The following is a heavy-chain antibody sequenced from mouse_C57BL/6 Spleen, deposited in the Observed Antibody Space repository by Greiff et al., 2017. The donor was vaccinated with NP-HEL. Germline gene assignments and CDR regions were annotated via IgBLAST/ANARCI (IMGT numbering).Heavy chain of an antibody. CDR2: ISSGGSYT. CDR3: ARHSSSYEDYFDY. Sequence: EVHLVESGGDLVKPGGSLKLSCAASGFTFSSYGMSWVRQTPDKRLEWVATISSGGSYTYYPDSVKGRFTISRDNAKNTLYLQMSSLKSEDTAMYYCARHSSSYEDYFDYWGQGTTLTVSS. V-gene: IGHV5-6*01. D-gene: IGHD1-1*01. CDR1: GFTFSSYG. J-gene: IGHJ2*01.